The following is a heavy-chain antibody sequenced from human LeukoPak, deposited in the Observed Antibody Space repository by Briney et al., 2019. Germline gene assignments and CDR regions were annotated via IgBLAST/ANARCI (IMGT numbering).Heavy chain of an antibody. D-gene: IGHD1-26*01. CDR2: IKIGGSEK. CDR3: ARAQVGATGGGNLDH. Sequence: GGSLRLSCAASGFTFSSYWMTWVRQTPEKGLEWVANIKIGGSEKYYVDSVKGRFTISRDDAKNSLYLQMNTLRVEDTALYYCARAQVGATGGGNLDHWGQGTLVTVSS. CDR1: GFTFSSYW. J-gene: IGHJ4*02. V-gene: IGHV3-7*01.